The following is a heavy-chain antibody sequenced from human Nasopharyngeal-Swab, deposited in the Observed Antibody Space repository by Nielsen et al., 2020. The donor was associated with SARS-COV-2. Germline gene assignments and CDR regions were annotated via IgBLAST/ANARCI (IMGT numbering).Heavy chain of an antibody. J-gene: IGHJ3*02. V-gene: IGHV3-49*04. D-gene: IGHD3-10*01. CDR3: TRDKWFGELPDAFDI. CDR2: IRSKAYGGTT. CDR1: GFTFGDYA. Sequence: GESLKISCAASGFTFGDYAMSWVRQAPGKGLEWVGFIRSKAYGGTTEYAASVKGRFTISRDDSKSIAYLQMSSLKTEDTAVYYCTRDKWFGELPDAFDIWGQGTMVTVSS.